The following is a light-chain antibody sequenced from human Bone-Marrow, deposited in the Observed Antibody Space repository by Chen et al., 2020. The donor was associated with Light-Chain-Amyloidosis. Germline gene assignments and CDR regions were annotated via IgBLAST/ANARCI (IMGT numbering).Light chain of an antibody. J-gene: IGLJ3*02. CDR3: GTWDSSLCAPWV. V-gene: IGLV1-51*01. Sequence: QSVLTQPPSVSAAPGQKVTISCPGSRSNIGTNYVSWYQQLPGTAPKLLIYDNSKRPSGIPDRFSGSKSGTSATLGITGLRTGDEADYYCGTWDSSLCAPWVFGGGTKLTGL. CDR1: RSNIGTNY. CDR2: DNS.